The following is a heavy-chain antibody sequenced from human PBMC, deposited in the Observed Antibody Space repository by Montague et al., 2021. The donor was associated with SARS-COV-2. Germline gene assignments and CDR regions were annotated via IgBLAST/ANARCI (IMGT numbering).Heavy chain of an antibody. V-gene: IGHV4-39*01. CDR2: IYYSGST. D-gene: IGHD3-3*01. J-gene: IGHJ4*02. Sequence: SETLSLTCTVSGGSISSSSYYWGWIRQPPGKGLEWIGSIYYSGSTYYNPSLKSRVTISVDTSKNQFSLKLSSVTAADTAVYYCARSPRHYDFWSGYLPEHFDYWGQGTLVTVSS. CDR3: ARSPRHYDFWSGYLPEHFDY. CDR1: GGSISSSSYY.